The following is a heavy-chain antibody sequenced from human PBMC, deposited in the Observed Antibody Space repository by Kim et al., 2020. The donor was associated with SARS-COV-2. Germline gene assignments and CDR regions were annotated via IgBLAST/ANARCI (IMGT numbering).Heavy chain of an antibody. Sequence: QKFQGRVTITADKSTSTAYMELSSVRSEDTAVYYCARQAAAGSGYWYFDLWGRGTLVTVSS. V-gene: IGHV1-69*02. CDR3: ARQAAAGSGYWYFDL. D-gene: IGHD6-13*01. J-gene: IGHJ2*01.